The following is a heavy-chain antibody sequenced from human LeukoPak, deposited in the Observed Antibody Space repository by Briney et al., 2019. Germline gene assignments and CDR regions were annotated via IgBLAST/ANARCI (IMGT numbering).Heavy chain of an antibody. D-gene: IGHD6-19*01. CDR3: ARDLGMAGIAPVDY. Sequence: SETLSLTCTVSGYSISSGYYWGWIRQSPEKGLEWIGSIYHSGATYYNPSLKSRVTISVDTSKNQFSLKVTSVTAADTAVYYCARDLGMAGIAPVDYWGQGTLVTVSS. CDR1: GYSISSGYY. CDR2: IYHSGAT. J-gene: IGHJ4*02. V-gene: IGHV4-38-2*02.